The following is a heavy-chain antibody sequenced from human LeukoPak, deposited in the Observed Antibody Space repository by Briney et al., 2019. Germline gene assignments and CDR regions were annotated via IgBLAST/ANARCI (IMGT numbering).Heavy chain of an antibody. J-gene: IGHJ5*02. CDR1: GDSVSSNSAA. CDR2: TYYRSKWYN. Sequence: SQTLSLTCATSGDSVSSNSAAWNWIRQSPSRGLEWLGRTYYRSKWYNDYAVSVKSRITINPDTSKNQFSLQLNSVTPEDTAVYYCARSARYNWNDLGWFDPWGQGTLVTVSS. CDR3: ARSARYNWNDLGWFDP. D-gene: IGHD1-20*01. V-gene: IGHV6-1*01.